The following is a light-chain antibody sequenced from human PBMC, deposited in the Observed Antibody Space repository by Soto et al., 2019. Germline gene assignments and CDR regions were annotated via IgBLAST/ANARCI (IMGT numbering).Light chain of an antibody. CDR1: QDVSSW. CDR3: QQTNSFPVT. CDR2: SAS. J-gene: IGKJ4*01. Sequence: DIQMTQSPSSLSASVGDKVTITCRASQDVSSWLAWYRQKPGKAPKLLIYSASRLQSGVPSRFSGSGSGTDFTLTISGLQPEDFAVYYCQQTNSFPVTFGGGTKVEIK. V-gene: IGKV1-12*01.